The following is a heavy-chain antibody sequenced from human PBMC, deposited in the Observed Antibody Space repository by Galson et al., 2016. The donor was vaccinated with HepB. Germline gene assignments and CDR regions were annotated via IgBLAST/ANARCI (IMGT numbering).Heavy chain of an antibody. CDR2: ISSSSAYV. Sequence: SLRLSCAASGFSISTYTMNWVRQAPGKGLEWISYISSSSAYVDYADSVKGRFTISRENAKNSLYLQMDSLRAEDTATYYCARDRSRFSSGYYTGSRDVFAIWGHGTVVTVSS. V-gene: IGHV3-21*01. CDR1: GFSISTYT. CDR3: ARDRSRFSSGYYTGSRDVFAI. D-gene: IGHD3-3*01. J-gene: IGHJ3*02.